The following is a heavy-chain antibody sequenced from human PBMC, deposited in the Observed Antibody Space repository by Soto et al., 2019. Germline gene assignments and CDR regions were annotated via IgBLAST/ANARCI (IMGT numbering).Heavy chain of an antibody. Sequence: SVKVSCKASGGTLSSYTFSWVRQAPGQGLEWMGRVIPNLGVTNYAKKFQGRFTIVVDTSTSTAYMELNSLRSEDTAVYYCARVSNYAAFDIWGQGTMVTVSS. J-gene: IGHJ3*02. D-gene: IGHD1-7*01. CDR3: ARVSNYAAFDI. V-gene: IGHV1-69*02. CDR1: GGTLSSYT. CDR2: VIPNLGVT.